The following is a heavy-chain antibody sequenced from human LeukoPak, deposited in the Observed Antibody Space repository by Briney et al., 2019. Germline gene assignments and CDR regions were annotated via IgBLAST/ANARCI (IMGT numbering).Heavy chain of an antibody. Sequence: GGSLRLSCAVSGFTFSSYERNWVRQAPGKGLEWVSYISSSGSTIYYADSVKGRFTISRDNAKNSLYLQMNSLRAEDTAFYYCAREVTIAGTDYWGQGTLVTVSS. J-gene: IGHJ4*02. D-gene: IGHD6-13*01. V-gene: IGHV3-48*03. CDR1: GFTFSSYE. CDR2: ISSSGSTI. CDR3: AREVTIAGTDY.